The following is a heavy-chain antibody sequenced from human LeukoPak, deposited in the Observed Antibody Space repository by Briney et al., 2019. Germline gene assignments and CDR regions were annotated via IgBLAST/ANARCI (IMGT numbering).Heavy chain of an antibody. CDR2: IKQDGSEK. CDR3: ARDGSSWYGPYYFDY. Sequence: PGGSLRLSCAASGFTFSSYWMSWVRQAPGKGLEWVANIKQDGSEKYYVDSVKGRFTISRDNAKNSLYLQMNSLRVEDTAVYYCARDGSSWYGPYYFDYWGQGTLVTVSS. CDR1: GFTFSSYW. D-gene: IGHD6-13*01. J-gene: IGHJ4*02. V-gene: IGHV3-7*01.